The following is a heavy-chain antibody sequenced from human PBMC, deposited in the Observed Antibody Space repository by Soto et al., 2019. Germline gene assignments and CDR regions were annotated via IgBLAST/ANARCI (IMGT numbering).Heavy chain of an antibody. V-gene: IGHV4-59*08. J-gene: IGHJ4*02. D-gene: IGHD2-21*01. CDR1: GGSISSYY. CDR2: IYYSGST. Sequence: QVQLQESGPGLVKPSETLSLTCTVSGGSISSYYWSWIRQPPGKGLEWIGYIYYSGSTNYNPSLKSRVTISVDTSENQFSLKLSSMTAADTAVYYCARRHSVFDYWGQGTLVTVSS. CDR3: ARRHSVFDY.